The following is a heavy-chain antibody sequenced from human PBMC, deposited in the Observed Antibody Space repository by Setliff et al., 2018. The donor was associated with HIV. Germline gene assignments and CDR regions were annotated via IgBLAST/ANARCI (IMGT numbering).Heavy chain of an antibody. Sequence: GGSLRLSCAASGFTVSSHYMSWVRQAPGKGLEWVSTIYSDGSTYHADSVKGRFTISRDNSKNTLYLQMNSLRAEDTAVYYCAKVESYYDSSGPDYWGQGTLVTVSS. D-gene: IGHD3-22*01. CDR3: AKVESYYDSSGPDY. V-gene: IGHV3-66*02. CDR1: GFTVSSHY. J-gene: IGHJ4*02. CDR2: IYSDGST.